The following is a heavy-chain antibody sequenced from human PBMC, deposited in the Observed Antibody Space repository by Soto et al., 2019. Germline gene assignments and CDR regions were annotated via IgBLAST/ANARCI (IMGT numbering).Heavy chain of an antibody. Sequence: SETLSLTCAVSGGSISSGGYSWSWIRQTPGKGLEWIAYIYHSGSSYYNPSLKSRVTISVDGSRNQFSLSLSAVTAADTAVYYCARGPGGDYYFDNWGQGTLVTVSS. CDR2: IYHSGSS. V-gene: IGHV4-30-2*01. CDR3: ARGPGGDYYFDN. J-gene: IGHJ4*02. D-gene: IGHD2-21*02. CDR1: GGSISSGGYS.